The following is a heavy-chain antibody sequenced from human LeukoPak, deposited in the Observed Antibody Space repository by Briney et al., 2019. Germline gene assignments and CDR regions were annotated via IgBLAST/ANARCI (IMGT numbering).Heavy chain of an antibody. Sequence: SETLSLTCAVYGGSFSGYYWSWIRQPPGKGLEWIAYTHYSGDTNYNPSLKSRVTISLDTSKKQLSLKLSSVTAADTAVYYCATWNFLTKNAFDFWGQGTLVTVSS. J-gene: IGHJ4*02. D-gene: IGHD3-3*01. CDR3: ATWNFLTKNAFDF. CDR1: GGSFSGYY. V-gene: IGHV4-59*01. CDR2: THYSGDT.